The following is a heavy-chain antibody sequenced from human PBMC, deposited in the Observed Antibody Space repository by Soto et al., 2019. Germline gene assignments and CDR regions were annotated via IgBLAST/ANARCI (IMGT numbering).Heavy chain of an antibody. V-gene: IGHV1-2*02. Sequence: ASVKVSCKASGYTFTGYYIHWVRQAPGQGLEWMGWISPDSGGANYAQKFQGRVTMTRDTSISTAYMELTRLRSDDTAVYYCAREGLXCSSSRCYNRGANWFDPWGQGTLVTVSS. CDR2: ISPDSGGA. J-gene: IGHJ5*02. D-gene: IGHD2-2*02. CDR1: GYTFTGYY. CDR3: AREGLXCSSSRCYNRGANWFDP.